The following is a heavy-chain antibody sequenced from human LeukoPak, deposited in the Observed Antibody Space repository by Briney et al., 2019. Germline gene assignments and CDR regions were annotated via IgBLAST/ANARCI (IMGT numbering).Heavy chain of an antibody. CDR3: ACRDLTSTWSFP. Sequence: PGESLKISCQGFGYSFTSYWIGWVRQMPGKGMERMGVIYPGDLRVRYNPSFQGQVTISVDKSINTAYLQWVSLRASDSAMYYCACRDLTSTWSFPWGQGTLVTVSS. CDR1: GYSFTSYW. CDR2: IYPGDLRV. J-gene: IGHJ5*02. D-gene: IGHD6-13*01. V-gene: IGHV5-51*03.